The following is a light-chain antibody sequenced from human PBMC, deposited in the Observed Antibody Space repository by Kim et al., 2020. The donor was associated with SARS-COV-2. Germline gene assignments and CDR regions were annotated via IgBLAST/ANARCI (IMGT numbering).Light chain of an antibody. CDR1: QSVSSSY. CDR3: QQYGSSPYT. J-gene: IGKJ2*01. CDR2: GAS. V-gene: IGKV3-20*01. Sequence: LSPGERATLSCRASQSVSSSYLAWYQQKPGKAPRLLIYGASSRATGIPDRFSGSGSGTDFTLTISRLEPEDFAVYYCQQYGSSPYTCGQGTKLEIK.